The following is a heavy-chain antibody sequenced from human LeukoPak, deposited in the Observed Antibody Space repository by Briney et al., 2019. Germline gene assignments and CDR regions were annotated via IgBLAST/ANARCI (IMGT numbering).Heavy chain of an antibody. Sequence: SETLSLTCTVSGGYISSHYWSWIRQPPGKGLEWIGYIYYTGSTKYNPSLESRVTISIDTSKNRLYLKLSSVTAADTAMYYCARHSRAYSSTSGTFEYWGQGSLVTVSS. CDR3: ARHSRAYSSTSGTFEY. J-gene: IGHJ4*02. CDR2: IYYTGST. V-gene: IGHV4-59*08. D-gene: IGHD2-2*01. CDR1: GGYISSHY.